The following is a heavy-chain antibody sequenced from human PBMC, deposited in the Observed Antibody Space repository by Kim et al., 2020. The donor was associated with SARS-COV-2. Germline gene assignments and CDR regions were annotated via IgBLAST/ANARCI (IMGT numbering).Heavy chain of an antibody. Sequence: GGSLRLSCAASGFTFSNAWMSWVRQAPGKGLEWVGRIKSKTDGGTTDYAAPVKGRFTISRDDSKNTLYLQMNSLKTEDTAVYYCTTLGIAAAGTAYYYYGMDVWGQGTTVTVSS. CDR1: GFTFSNAW. D-gene: IGHD6-13*01. V-gene: IGHV3-15*01. CDR2: IKSKTDGGTT. J-gene: IGHJ6*02. CDR3: TTLGIAAAGTAYYYYGMDV.